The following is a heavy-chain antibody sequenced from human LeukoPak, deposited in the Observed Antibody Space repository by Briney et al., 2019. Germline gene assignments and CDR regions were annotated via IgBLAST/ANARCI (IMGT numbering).Heavy chain of an antibody. Sequence: GGSLRLSCAASGFTFSSYSMNWVRQAPGKGLEWVSYISSSGSTIYYADSVKGRFTISRDNAKNSLYLQMNSLRAEDTAVYYCARDLRDIVVVVAAHPSRYYGMDVWGQGTTVTVSS. J-gene: IGHJ6*02. V-gene: IGHV3-48*04. CDR2: ISSSGSTI. D-gene: IGHD2-15*01. CDR1: GFTFSSYS. CDR3: ARDLRDIVVVVAAHPSRYYGMDV.